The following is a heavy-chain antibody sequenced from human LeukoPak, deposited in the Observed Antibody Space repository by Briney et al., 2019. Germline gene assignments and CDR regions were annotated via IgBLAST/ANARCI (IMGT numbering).Heavy chain of an antibody. Sequence: PSQTLSLTCTVPGGSISSGDYYWSWIRQPPGKGLEWIGYIYYTGSAYYNPSLKSRVTISIDTSKNQFSLKLSSVTAADTAVFYCAISSSSAPFYFDYWGQGTLVTVSS. CDR3: AISSSSAPFYFDY. D-gene: IGHD6-6*01. CDR1: GGSISSGDYY. CDR2: IYYTGSA. J-gene: IGHJ4*02. V-gene: IGHV4-30-4*01.